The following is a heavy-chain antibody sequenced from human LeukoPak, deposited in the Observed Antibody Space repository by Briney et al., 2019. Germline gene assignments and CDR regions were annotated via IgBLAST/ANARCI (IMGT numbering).Heavy chain of an antibody. CDR1: GFTFSSYE. V-gene: IGHV3-30*04. Sequence: PGGSLRLSCAASGFTFSSYEMNWVRQAPGKGLEWVAVISYDGSNKYYADSVKGRFTISRDNSKNTLYLQMNSLRAEDTAVYYCARSGYCSGGSCYAHAFDIWGQGTMVTVSS. CDR2: ISYDGSNK. J-gene: IGHJ3*02. D-gene: IGHD2-15*01. CDR3: ARSGYCSGGSCYAHAFDI.